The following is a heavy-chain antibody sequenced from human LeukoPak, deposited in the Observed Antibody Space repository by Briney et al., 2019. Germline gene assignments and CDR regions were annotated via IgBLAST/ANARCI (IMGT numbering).Heavy chain of an antibody. CDR2: IIPILGIA. Sequence: ASVKVSCKASGGTFSSCAISWVRQAPGQGLEWMGRIIPILGIANYAQKFQGRVTITADKSTSTAYMELSSLRSEDTAVYYCARSLNNALDFWSGYYNLDYWGQGTLVTVSS. J-gene: IGHJ4*02. CDR1: GGTFSSCA. V-gene: IGHV1-69*04. CDR3: ARSLNNALDFWSGYYNLDY. D-gene: IGHD3-3*01.